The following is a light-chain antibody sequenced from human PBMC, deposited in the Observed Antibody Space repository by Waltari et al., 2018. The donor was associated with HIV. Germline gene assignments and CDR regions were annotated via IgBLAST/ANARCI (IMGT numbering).Light chain of an antibody. CDR1: RTFVDSSDSRNC. V-gene: IGKV4-1*01. Sequence: EILMTQSPNSLAVSLGERVTINCRASRTFVDSSDSRNCLAWYQQKPGQSPKLLIYGASTRASGVPYRFSGSGSGTNFSLTISTLQTDDVTLYYCQQYCSLGPTFGGGTKVEIK. J-gene: IGKJ4*01. CDR3: QQYCSLGPT. CDR2: GAS.